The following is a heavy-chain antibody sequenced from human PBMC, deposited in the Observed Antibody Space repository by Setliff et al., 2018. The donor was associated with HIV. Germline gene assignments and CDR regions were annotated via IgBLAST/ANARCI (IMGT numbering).Heavy chain of an antibody. CDR1: GFTLTDHH. J-gene: IGHJ4*02. V-gene: IGHV3-11*01. CDR2: ISHSGGTI. D-gene: IGHD3-3*02. Sequence: PGGSLRLSCAASGFTLTDHHLNWIRPAQGKGLEWVSYISHSGGTIKYGDSVRGRFTISRDIAKISLYLQLDSLRAEDTSVYYCASGALLPSIDYWGRGTLVTVSS. CDR3: ASGALLPSIDY.